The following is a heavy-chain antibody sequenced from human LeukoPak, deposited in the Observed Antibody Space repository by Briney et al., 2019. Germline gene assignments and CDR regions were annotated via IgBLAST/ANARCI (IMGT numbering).Heavy chain of an antibody. J-gene: IGHJ1*01. D-gene: IGHD3-22*01. V-gene: IGHV1-2*02. Sequence: ASVKVSCTASGYTFTDRYIHWVRQAPGQGLEWMGWMKPNTGGTKYAEKFQGRVAMTRDTSISTAYMELNGLRSDDTAVYRARGPGTRIVVSNEYFHHWGQGTLVTVSS. CDR2: MKPNTGGT. CDR3: RGPGTRIVVSNEYFHH. CDR1: GYTFTDRY.